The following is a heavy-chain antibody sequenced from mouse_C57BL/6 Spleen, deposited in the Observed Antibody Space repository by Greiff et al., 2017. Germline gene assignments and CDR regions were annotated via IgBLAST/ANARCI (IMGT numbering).Heavy chain of an antibody. J-gene: IGHJ1*03. D-gene: IGHD2-3*01. CDR1: GYAFTNYL. Sequence: VQLQQSGAELVRPGTSVKLSCKASGYAFTNYLIEWVKQRPGQGLEWIGVINPGSGGTNYNEKFKGKATLTADKSSSTAYMQLSSLTSEDSAVYFCAGSGDGYWDFEFWGTGTTVTVSS. CDR2: INPGSGGT. CDR3: AGSGDGYWDFEF. V-gene: IGHV1-54*01.